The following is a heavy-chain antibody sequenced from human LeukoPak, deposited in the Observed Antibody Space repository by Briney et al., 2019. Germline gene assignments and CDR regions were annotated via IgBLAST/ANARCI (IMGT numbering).Heavy chain of an antibody. CDR1: GGSFSSYY. CDR3: AREGVGYCSGGSCPDDAFDI. CDR2: IYYGGST. Sequence: SETLSLTCAVSGGSFSSYYWSWVRQPPGKGLEWIGYIYYGGSTKYNPSLKSRGTISVDTSKNQISLKLSSVTAADTAVYYCAREGVGYCSGGSCPDDAFDIWGQGTMVTVSS. D-gene: IGHD2-15*01. V-gene: IGHV4-59*01. J-gene: IGHJ3*02.